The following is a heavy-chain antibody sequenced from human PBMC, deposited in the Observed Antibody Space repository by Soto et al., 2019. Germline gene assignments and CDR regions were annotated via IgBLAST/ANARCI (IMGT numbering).Heavy chain of an antibody. CDR1: GYTFTSYY. J-gene: IGHJ6*02. CDR2: INPSGGST. Sequence: GASVKVSCKASGYTFTSYYMHWVRQAPGQGLEWMGIINPSGGSTSYAQKFQGRVTMTRDTSTSTVYMELSSLRSEDTAVYYCARAYGFWSGYRNVFYYYGMDVWGQGTTVTVSS. D-gene: IGHD3-3*01. CDR3: ARAYGFWSGYRNVFYYYGMDV. V-gene: IGHV1-46*01.